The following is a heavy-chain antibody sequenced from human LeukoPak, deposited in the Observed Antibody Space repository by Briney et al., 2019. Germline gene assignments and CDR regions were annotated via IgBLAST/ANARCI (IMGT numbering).Heavy chain of an antibody. D-gene: IGHD6-19*01. J-gene: IGHJ5*02. V-gene: IGHV3-23*01. CDR3: AKIPYSSGWVQNWFDP. Sequence: GGSLRLSCAASGFTFGTYAMSWVHQAPGKGLEWISAISGSGGSTYYADSVKGRFTISRDNSKNTLYLQMNSLRAEDTAVYYCAKIPYSSGWVQNWFDPWGQGTLVTVSS. CDR2: ISGSGGST. CDR1: GFTFGTYA.